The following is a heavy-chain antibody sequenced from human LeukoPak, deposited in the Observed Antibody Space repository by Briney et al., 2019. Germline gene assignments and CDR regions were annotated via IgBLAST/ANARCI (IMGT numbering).Heavy chain of an antibody. V-gene: IGHV3-48*01. J-gene: IGHJ6*02. D-gene: IGHD6-13*01. CDR1: GFTFSSYA. CDR2: ISSSGGSI. Sequence: PGGSLRLSCAASGFTFSSYAMNWVRQAPGKGLEWLSYISSSGGSIYYVDSVKGRFTTSRDDARNSLYLQMSSLRVEDTAVYYCARDRPSSTWYEGDAMDVWGQGTMVTVSS. CDR3: ARDRPSSTWYEGDAMDV.